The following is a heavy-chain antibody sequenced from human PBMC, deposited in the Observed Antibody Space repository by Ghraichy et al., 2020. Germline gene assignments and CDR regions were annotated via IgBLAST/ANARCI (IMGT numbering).Heavy chain of an antibody. CDR3: ARATGYSSSWHFPVSDAFDI. D-gene: IGHD6-13*01. J-gene: IGHJ3*02. CDR2: IYTSGST. Sequence: SETLSLTCTVSGGSISSYYWSWIRQPAGKGLEWIGRIYTSGSTNYNPSLKSRVTMSVDTSKNQFSLKLSSVTAADTAVYYCARATGYSSSWHFPVSDAFDIGGQGTMVTVSS. CDR1: GGSISSYY. V-gene: IGHV4-4*07.